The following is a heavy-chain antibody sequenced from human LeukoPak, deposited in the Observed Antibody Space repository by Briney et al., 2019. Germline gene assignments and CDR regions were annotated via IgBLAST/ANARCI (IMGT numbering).Heavy chain of an antibody. D-gene: IGHD6-13*01. J-gene: IGHJ4*02. CDR1: GFTFXDXX. V-gene: IGHV3-11*06. Sequence: PGGSLRLSCAASGFTFXDXXXXXXXXXPGXXLXWXSYISSSSXYTNYADSVKGRFTISRDNAKNSLYLQMNSLRAEDTAVYYCARGRPGLSAADDFDYWGQGTLVTVSS. CDR3: ARGRPGLSAADDFDY. CDR2: ISSSSXYT.